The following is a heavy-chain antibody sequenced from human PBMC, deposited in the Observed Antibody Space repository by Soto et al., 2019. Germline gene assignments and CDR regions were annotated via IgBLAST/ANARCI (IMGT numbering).Heavy chain of an antibody. V-gene: IGHV4-59*01. CDR3: ARGQSAQLYYYYGMDV. CDR1: GGSISSYY. D-gene: IGHD6-13*01. Sequence: PSETLSLTCTVSGGSISSYYWSWIRQPPGKGLEWIGYIYYSGSTNYNPSLKSRVTISVDTSKNQFSLKLSSVTAADTAVYYCARGQSAQLYYYYGMDVWGQGNTVTVSS. J-gene: IGHJ6*02. CDR2: IYYSGST.